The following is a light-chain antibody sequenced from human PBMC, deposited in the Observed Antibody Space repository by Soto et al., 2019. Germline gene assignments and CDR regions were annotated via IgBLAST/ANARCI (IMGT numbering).Light chain of an antibody. CDR3: QQYNNWPF. V-gene: IGKV3-15*01. Sequence: EIVMTQSPATLSVSPGERATLSCRASQSVSSNLAWYQQKPGQAPRLLIYGASTRATGIPARFSGSGSGTEFTLTISILQSEDFAVYYCQQYNNWPFFGGGTKVEIK. CDR1: QSVSSN. CDR2: GAS. J-gene: IGKJ4*01.